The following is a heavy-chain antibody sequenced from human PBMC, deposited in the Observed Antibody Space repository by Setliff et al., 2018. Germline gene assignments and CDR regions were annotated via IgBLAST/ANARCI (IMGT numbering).Heavy chain of an antibody. CDR3: ARDSSGWSGFSRLVGVYYYYMDV. CDR1: GYTFTSYA. J-gene: IGHJ6*03. V-gene: IGHV7-4-1*02. Sequence: ASVKVSCKASGYTFTSYAMNWVRQAPGQGLEWMGWINTNTGNPTYAQGFTGRFVFSLDTSVSTAYLQISSRKAEDTAVYYCARDSSGWSGFSRLVGVYYYYMDVWGKGTTVTVS. D-gene: IGHD6-19*01. CDR2: INTNTGNP.